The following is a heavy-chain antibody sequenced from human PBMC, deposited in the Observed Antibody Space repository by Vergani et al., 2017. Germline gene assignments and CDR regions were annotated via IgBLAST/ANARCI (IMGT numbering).Heavy chain of an antibody. Sequence: QVQLVQSGAEVGKPGASVKISCKASGYTFTAYYIHWVRQAPEQGLEWVGVISPDGFSTFYAQKFQDRVTITRDTSTSTVYVEVTSLRSDDTAVYYCARAPPLTGFFAYWGQGTLVTVSS. CDR3: ARAPPLTGFFAY. D-gene: IGHD3-9*01. V-gene: IGHV1-46*03. CDR2: ISPDGFST. CDR1: GYTFTAYY. J-gene: IGHJ4*02.